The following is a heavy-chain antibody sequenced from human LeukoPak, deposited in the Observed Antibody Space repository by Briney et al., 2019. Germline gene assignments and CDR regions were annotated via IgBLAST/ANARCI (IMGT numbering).Heavy chain of an antibody. CDR2: IYPGDSDT. CDR3: ARGSYYDFWSGYYPDAFDI. J-gene: IGHJ3*02. V-gene: IGHV5-51*01. D-gene: IGHD3-3*01. Sequence: GESLKISCKGSGYRFTSYWIGWVRPMPGKGLEWMGIIYPGDSDTRYSPSFQGQVTISADKSISTAYLQWSSLKASDTAMYYCARGSYYDFWSGYYPDAFDIWGQGTMVTVSS. CDR1: GYRFTSYW.